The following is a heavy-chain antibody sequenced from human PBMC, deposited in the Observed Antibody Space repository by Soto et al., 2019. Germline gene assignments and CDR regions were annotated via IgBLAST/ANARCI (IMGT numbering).Heavy chain of an antibody. CDR2: ISGSGNTI. Sequence: QVQLVESGGGLVKPGGSLRLSCAASGFTSSDYYMTWIRQPPGKGLEWLSYISGSGNTIYYADSVKGRFTVSRDNAKNYLYLQMNSLRAEDTALYYCAKDVGIAAAFGWFDPWGQGTLVTVSS. CDR1: GFTSSDYY. D-gene: IGHD6-13*01. V-gene: IGHV3-11*01. CDR3: AKDVGIAAAFGWFDP. J-gene: IGHJ5*02.